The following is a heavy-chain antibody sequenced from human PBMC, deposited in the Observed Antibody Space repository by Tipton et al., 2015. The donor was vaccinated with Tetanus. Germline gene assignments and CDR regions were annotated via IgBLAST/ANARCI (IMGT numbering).Heavy chain of an antibody. D-gene: IGHD6-13*01. CDR3: ARISKLAATGTSDY. CDR2: ITSGSDYI. V-gene: IGHV3-21*01. Sequence: SLRLSCATSGLFFKNAWMNWVRQAPGKGLEWVSSITSGSDYIYYGDSVKGRFTISRDNAKSSLYLQMDSLRAGDTAVYYCARISKLAATGTSDYWGQGTLVIVSS. J-gene: IGHJ4*02. CDR1: GLFFKNAW.